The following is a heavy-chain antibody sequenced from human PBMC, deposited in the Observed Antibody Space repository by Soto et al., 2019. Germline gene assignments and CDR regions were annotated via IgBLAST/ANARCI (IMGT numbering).Heavy chain of an antibody. J-gene: IGHJ4*02. Sequence: SVKVSCKASGGTFSSYAISWVRQAPGQGLEWMGGIIPIFGTANYAQKFQGRVTITADKSTSTAYMELSSLRSEDTAVYYCARGPSFQYYYDSSGYYAYWGQGTLVTVSS. D-gene: IGHD3-22*01. CDR1: GGTFSSYA. CDR3: ARGPSFQYYYDSSGYYAY. CDR2: IIPIFGTA. V-gene: IGHV1-69*06.